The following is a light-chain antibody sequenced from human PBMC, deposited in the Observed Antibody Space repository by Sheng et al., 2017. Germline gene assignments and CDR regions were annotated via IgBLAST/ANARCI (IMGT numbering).Light chain of an antibody. CDR1: SSYVGSYNL. Sequence: QSALTQPASVSGSPGQSITISCTGISSYVGSYNLVSWYQQHPGEAPKLIIYEDNKRPSGVSNRFSGTKSGTTASLAITGLQADDEADYYCWSYSGSSTLVFGGGTNLSVL. CDR2: EDN. V-gene: IGLV2-23*01. J-gene: IGLJ3*02. CDR3: WSYSGSSTLV.